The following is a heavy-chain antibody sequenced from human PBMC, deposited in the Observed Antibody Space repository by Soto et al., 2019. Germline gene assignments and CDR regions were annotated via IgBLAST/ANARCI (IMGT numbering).Heavy chain of an antibody. CDR3: AKGSGGSRPYYFDY. D-gene: IGHD2-15*01. Sequence: GGSLRLSCAASGFTFDSYAMSWVRQAPGKGLEWVSAITGSGGSTFHADSVKGRFTISRDNSQNTLYLQMSSLRAEDTAVYYCAKGSGGSRPYYFDYWGQGSLVTVSS. CDR1: GFTFDSYA. CDR2: ITGSGGST. V-gene: IGHV3-23*01. J-gene: IGHJ4*02.